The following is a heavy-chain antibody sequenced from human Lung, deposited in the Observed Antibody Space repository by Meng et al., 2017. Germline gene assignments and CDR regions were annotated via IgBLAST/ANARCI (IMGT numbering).Heavy chain of an antibody. CDR2: INHSGST. V-gene: IGHV4-34*01. J-gene: IGHJ4*02. CDR1: GGSFSDYY. D-gene: IGHD4-11*01. Sequence: EWDVGSLTPSDTLSLTCVVSGGSFSDYYWSWIRQPPGKGLEWIGEINHSGSTNYNPSLENRATISVDTSQNNLSLKLSSVTAADSAVYYCARGPTTMAHDFDYWGQGTLVTVSS. CDR3: ARGPTTMAHDFDY.